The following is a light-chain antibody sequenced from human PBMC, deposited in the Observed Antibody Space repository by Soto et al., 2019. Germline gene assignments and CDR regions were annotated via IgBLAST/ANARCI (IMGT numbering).Light chain of an antibody. Sequence: EIVMTQSPATLSVSPGERVTLSCRASQSVSNNLAWYQQTPGQTPRLLFYGASTRATGLPASFSGSGSGTELTLTITSLQSEDCAAYSCQQYDNWPTFGQGTRLEIK. CDR3: QQYDNWPT. V-gene: IGKV3-15*01. CDR1: QSVSNN. J-gene: IGKJ5*01. CDR2: GAS.